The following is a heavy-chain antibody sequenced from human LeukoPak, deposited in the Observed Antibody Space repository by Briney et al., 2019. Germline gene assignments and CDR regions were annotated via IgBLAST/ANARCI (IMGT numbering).Heavy chain of an antibody. CDR3: ARAFPEQYYYDSSGYYYGY. CDR2: ISAYNGNT. V-gene: IGHV1-18*01. D-gene: IGHD3-22*01. J-gene: IGHJ4*02. CDR1: GYTFTSYG. Sequence: GASVKVSCKASGYTFTSYGISWVRQAPGQGLEWMGWISAYNGNTNYAQKLQGRVTMTTDTSTSTAYMELRSLRSDDTAVYYCARAFPEQYYYDSSGYYYGYWGQGTLVTVSS.